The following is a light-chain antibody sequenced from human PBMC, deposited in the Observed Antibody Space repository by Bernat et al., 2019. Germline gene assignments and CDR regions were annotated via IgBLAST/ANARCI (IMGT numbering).Light chain of an antibody. J-gene: IGKJ5*01. CDR1: QSVSNF. CDR2: DTS. V-gene: IGKV3-11*01. Sequence: EIVLTQSPATLSLSPGERATLSCRASQSVSNFLAWYPHKPGQAPSLLIYDTSNRAAGIPARFTGSGSETDFILTITSLEPEDFAVYYCQHRSNWPPITFGQGTRLEIK. CDR3: QHRSNWPPIT.